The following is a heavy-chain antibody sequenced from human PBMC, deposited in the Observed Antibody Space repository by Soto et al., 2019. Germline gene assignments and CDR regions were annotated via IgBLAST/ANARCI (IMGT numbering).Heavy chain of an antibody. V-gene: IGHV4-59*12. Sequence: PSETLSLTCTVSGGSISSYYWSWIRQPPGKGLEWIGYIYYSGSTNYNPSLKSRVTISVDTSKNQFSLKLSSVTAADTAVYYCARDFMTTIDYWGQGTLVTVSS. CDR2: IYYSGST. CDR3: ARDFMTTIDY. CDR1: GGSISSYY. D-gene: IGHD1-1*01. J-gene: IGHJ4*02.